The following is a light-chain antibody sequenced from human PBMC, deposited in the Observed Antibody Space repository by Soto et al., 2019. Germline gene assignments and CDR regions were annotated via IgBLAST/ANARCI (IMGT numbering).Light chain of an antibody. CDR2: GAS. J-gene: IGKJ1*01. CDR1: QSVSSNY. Sequence: ESVLTQSPGTLSLSPGERATLSCRASQSVSSNYLAWYQPKPGQAPRLLIYGASTRATGIPDRFSGSGSGTDFTLTISRLEPEDSAVYYCQQYGSSPTWTFGQGTKVEIK. CDR3: QQYGSSPTWT. V-gene: IGKV3-20*01.